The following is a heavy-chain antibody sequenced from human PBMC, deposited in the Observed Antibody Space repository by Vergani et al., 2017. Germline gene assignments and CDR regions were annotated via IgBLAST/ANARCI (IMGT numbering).Heavy chain of an antibody. J-gene: IGHJ4*02. V-gene: IGHV1-69*13. CDR3: VTGRCIY. D-gene: IGHD2-8*01. CDR2: IIPIFGTT. CDR1: GGTFSSNS. Sequence: QGQLAQSGAEVKKPGSSVKVSCKASGGTFSSNSISWVRQAPGQGLEWMGRIIPIFGTTSYAQKFQGSVTILADESTSTAYMELSSLRSEDTAVYFCVTGRCIYWGQGTLVTVST.